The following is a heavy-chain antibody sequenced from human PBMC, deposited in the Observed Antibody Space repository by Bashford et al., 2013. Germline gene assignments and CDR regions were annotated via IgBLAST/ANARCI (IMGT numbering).Heavy chain of an antibody. J-gene: IGHJ4*02. V-gene: IGHV1-46*01. CDR1: GYTFTNYY. CDR3: ARGPPYSGGYYVFDY. Sequence: ASVKGSPARASGYTFTNYYMHWVRQAPGQGLEWMGIINPNGGSTTYTQNFQGRVTMTTDTSTSTVYMELSSLTSEDTAVYYCARGPPYSGGYYVFDYWGQGT. CDR2: INPNGGST. D-gene: IGHD1-26*01.